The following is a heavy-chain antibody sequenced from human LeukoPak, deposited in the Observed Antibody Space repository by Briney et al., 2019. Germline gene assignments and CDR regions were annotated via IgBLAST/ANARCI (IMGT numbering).Heavy chain of an antibody. CDR2: INPNSGGT. J-gene: IGHJ4*02. V-gene: IGHV1-2*02. CDR1: GYTFTGYY. CDR3: ARTPRGSPRPNDY. Sequence: EASVKVSCTASGYTFTGYYMHWVRQAPGQGLEWMGWINPNSGGTNYAQKFQGRVTMTRDTSISTAYTELSRLRSDDTAVYYCARTPRGSPRPNDYWGQGALVTVSS. D-gene: IGHD3-10*01.